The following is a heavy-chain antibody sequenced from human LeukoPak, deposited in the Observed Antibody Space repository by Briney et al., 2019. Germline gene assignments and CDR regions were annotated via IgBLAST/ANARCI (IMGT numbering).Heavy chain of an antibody. CDR1: GYTFTSYG. J-gene: IGHJ4*02. D-gene: IGHD2-15*01. CDR3: ARDNCSGGSCYWQFDY. Sequence: GASVKVSCKASGYTFTSYGISWVRQAPGQGLEWMGWISAYNGNTKYAQKVQGRVTMTTDTSTSTAYMELRSLRSDDTAVYYCARDNCSGGSCYWQFDYWGQGTLVTVSS. V-gene: IGHV1-18*01. CDR2: ISAYNGNT.